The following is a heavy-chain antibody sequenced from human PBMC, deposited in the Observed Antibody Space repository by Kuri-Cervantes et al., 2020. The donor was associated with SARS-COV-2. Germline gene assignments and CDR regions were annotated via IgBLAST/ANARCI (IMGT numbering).Heavy chain of an antibody. J-gene: IGHJ4*02. V-gene: IGHV4-39*01. CDR2: IYYSGST. Sequence: ESLKISCTVSGGSISSSSYYWGWIRQPPGKGLEWIGSIYYSGSTYYNPSLKGRVTISVDTSTNQFSLKLSSVTAADTAVYYCARVFTASFDFWGQGTLVTVSS. CDR3: ARVFTASFDF. CDR1: GGSISSSSYY.